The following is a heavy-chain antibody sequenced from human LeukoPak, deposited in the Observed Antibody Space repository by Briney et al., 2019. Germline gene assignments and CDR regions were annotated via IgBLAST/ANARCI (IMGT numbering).Heavy chain of an antibody. V-gene: IGHV3-23*01. J-gene: IGHJ5*02. Sequence: HPGGSLRLSCAASGFTFSSYAMSWVRQAPGKGLEWVSAISGSGGSTYYADSVKGRFTISRDNSKNTLYLQMNSLRAEDTAVYYCARVTAMVTGWFDPWGQGTLVTVSS. CDR1: GFTFSSYA. CDR2: ISGSGGST. CDR3: ARVTAMVTGWFDP. D-gene: IGHD5-18*01.